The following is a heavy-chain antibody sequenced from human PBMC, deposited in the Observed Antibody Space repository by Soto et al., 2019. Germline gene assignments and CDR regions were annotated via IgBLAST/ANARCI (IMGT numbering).Heavy chain of an antibody. CDR2: IIPIFGTA. V-gene: IGHV1-69*06. J-gene: IGHJ4*02. CDR3: ASLARSLTSYYFDY. Sequence: QVQLVQSGAEVKKPGSSVKVSCKASGGTFSSYAISWVRQAPGQGLEWMGGIIPIFGTANYAQKFQGRVTTTADKSTSTAHMELSSLRSEDTAVYYCASLARSLTSYYFDYWGQGTLVTVSS. D-gene: IGHD6-6*01. CDR1: GGTFSSYA.